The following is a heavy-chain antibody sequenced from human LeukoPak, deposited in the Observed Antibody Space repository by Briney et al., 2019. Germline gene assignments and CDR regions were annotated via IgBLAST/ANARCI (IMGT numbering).Heavy chain of an antibody. CDR1: GFTFSNAW. CDR3: TTNPRYCSSTSCYTEEYFQH. Sequence: GGSLRLSCAASGFTFSNAWMSWVRQAPGKGLEWVGRIKSKTDGGTTDYAAPVKGRFTISRDYSKNTLYLQMNSLKTEGTAVYYCTTNPRYCSSTSCYTEEYFQHWGQGTLVTVSS. V-gene: IGHV3-15*01. CDR2: IKSKTDGGTT. J-gene: IGHJ1*01. D-gene: IGHD2-2*02.